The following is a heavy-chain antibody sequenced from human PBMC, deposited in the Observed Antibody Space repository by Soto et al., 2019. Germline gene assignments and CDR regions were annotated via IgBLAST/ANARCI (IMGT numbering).Heavy chain of an antibody. J-gene: IGHJ4*02. CDR1: GGSISSGDYY. V-gene: IGHV4-30-4*01. CDR2: IYYSGST. CDR3: ARENRFSNYVGY. D-gene: IGHD4-4*01. Sequence: PSETLSLTCTVSGGSISSGDYYWSWIRQPPGKGLEWIGYIYYSGSTYYNPSLKSRVTISVDTSKNQFSLKLSSVTAADTAVYYCARENRFSNYVGYWGQGTLVTVSS.